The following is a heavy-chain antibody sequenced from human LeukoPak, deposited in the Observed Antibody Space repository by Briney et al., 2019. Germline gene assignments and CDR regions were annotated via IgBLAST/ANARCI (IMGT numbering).Heavy chain of an antibody. Sequence: ASVKVSCKASGYTFTSYGISWVRQAPGQGLEWMGWISAYNGNTNYAQKLQGRVTMTTDTSTSTAYMELRSLRSDDTAVYYCARSADGFTIFGVVIPYYFDYWGREPWSPSPQ. CDR3: ARSADGFTIFGVVIPYYFDY. J-gene: IGHJ4*02. CDR2: ISAYNGNT. CDR1: GYTFTSYG. V-gene: IGHV1-18*01. D-gene: IGHD3-3*01.